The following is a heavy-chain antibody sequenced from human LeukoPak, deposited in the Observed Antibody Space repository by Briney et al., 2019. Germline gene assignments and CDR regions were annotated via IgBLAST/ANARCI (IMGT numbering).Heavy chain of an antibody. CDR3: NPWKDSMIVVEPSPP. CDR1: GGTFSSYA. J-gene: IGHJ5*02. CDR2: IIPILGIA. V-gene: IGHV1-69*04. D-gene: IGHD3-22*01. Sequence: SVKVSCKASGGTFSSYAISWVRQAPGQGLEWMGRIIPILGIANYAQKFQGRVTITADKSTSTAYMELSSLRSEDTAVYYCNPWKDSMIVVEPSPPWGQGTLVTVSS.